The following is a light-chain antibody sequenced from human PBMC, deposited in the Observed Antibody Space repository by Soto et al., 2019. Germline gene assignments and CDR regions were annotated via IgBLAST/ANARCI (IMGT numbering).Light chain of an antibody. J-gene: IGKJ1*01. CDR1: QHVDRY. V-gene: IGKV1-39*01. CDR3: QQSSNIPWT. Sequence: DIQITQSPSSLSASVGDIVTITCRTSQHVDRYLSWYQQIPGRAPKLLIYSASSLVSGVPPRFRGSASGTEFTLSISSLQREDFATYFCQQSSNIPWTLGQGTKVDIK. CDR2: SAS.